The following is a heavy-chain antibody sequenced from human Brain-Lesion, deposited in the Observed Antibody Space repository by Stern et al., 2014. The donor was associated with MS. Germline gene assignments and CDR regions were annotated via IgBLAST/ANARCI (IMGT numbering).Heavy chain of an antibody. CDR1: GGSISSGGYY. CDR2: IFNRGST. Sequence: QVQLVESGPGLVKPSQTLSLSCTVSGGSISSGGYYWSWIRQPAGKGLEWIGRIFNRGSTSNTPPPKGRFTITKDTSKTHFSLGLTPITAADTAVYYCARGRVVPGFQYYATDVWGQGTTVIVSS. J-gene: IGHJ6*02. V-gene: IGHV4-61*02. D-gene: IGHD2-2*01. CDR3: ARGRVVPGFQYYATDV.